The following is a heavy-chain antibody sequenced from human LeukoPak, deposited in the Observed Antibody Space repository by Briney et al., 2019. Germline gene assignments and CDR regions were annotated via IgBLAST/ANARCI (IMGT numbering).Heavy chain of an antibody. V-gene: IGHV4-39*07. D-gene: IGHD1/OR15-1a*01. CDR1: GGSVGSGTYY. CDR3: ARKPIINNAWYYFDY. J-gene: IGHJ4*02. CDR2: VYYSGSA. Sequence: SETLSLTCTVSGGSVGSGTYYWSWIRQSPGKGLEWIGNVYYSGSAYYNPSLKSRVTMSVDTSKNQFSLKLSSVTAADTAVYYCARKPIINNAWYYFDYWGQGTLVTVSS.